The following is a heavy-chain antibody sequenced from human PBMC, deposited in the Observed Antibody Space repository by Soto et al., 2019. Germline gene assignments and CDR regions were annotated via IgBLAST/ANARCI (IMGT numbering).Heavy chain of an antibody. CDR2: IYYSGST. Sequence: SETLSLTCTVSGGSISSGDYYWSWIRQHPGKGLEWIGYIYYSGSTYYNPSLKSRVTISVDTSKNQFSLKLSSVTAADTAVYYCAGRRYGSGSYYNVQPQFDYWGQGTLVTVSS. J-gene: IGHJ4*02. D-gene: IGHD3-10*01. V-gene: IGHV4-30-4*08. CDR3: AGRRYGSGSYYNVQPQFDY. CDR1: GGSISSGDYY.